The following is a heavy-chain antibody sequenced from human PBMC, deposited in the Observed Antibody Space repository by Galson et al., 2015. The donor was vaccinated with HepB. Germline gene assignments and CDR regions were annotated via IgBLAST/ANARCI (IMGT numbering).Heavy chain of an antibody. J-gene: IGHJ5*02. D-gene: IGHD3-10*02. Sequence: SLRLSCAVSGFIFSDSGMHWVRPGPGQGPQWVAAISSDGSNKLYADSVRGRFTVSRDNSNNTLFLQMNSLKPEDTAVYSCAKGAYRNILMSGGWFDPWGQGTLVIVSS. CDR2: ISSDGSNK. V-gene: IGHV3-33*05. CDR3: AKGAYRNILMSGGWFDP. CDR1: GFIFSDSG.